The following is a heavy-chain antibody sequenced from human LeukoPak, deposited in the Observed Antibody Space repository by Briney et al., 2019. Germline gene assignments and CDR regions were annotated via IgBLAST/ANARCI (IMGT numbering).Heavy chain of an antibody. J-gene: IGHJ3*02. D-gene: IGHD4-17*01. CDR1: GFTFSTYW. CDR2: IDAYGSST. CDR3: TFSSYGDHVGVDAFDM. Sequence: GGSLRLSCAASGFTFSTYWMHWVRQAPGKGLVWVSRIDAYGSSTNYADSVKGRFTISRDNAKNTVYLQMNSLSAEDTAMYYCTFSSYGDHVGVDAFDMWGQGTMVTVSS. V-gene: IGHV3-74*01.